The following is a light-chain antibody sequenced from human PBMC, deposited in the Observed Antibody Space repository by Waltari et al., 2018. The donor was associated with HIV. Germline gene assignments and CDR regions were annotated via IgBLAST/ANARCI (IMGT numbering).Light chain of an antibody. J-gene: IGLJ1*01. V-gene: IGLV1-40*01. CDR2: GNN. CDR3: QSWDDSLSGYV. Sequence: QSVLTQPPSLSGAPGQRVTISCPGSKSHTRAASAVQWYQPVPGTAPKPLIYGNNNRPSGVPGRFSGAKSDTSASLAITGLQAEDEADYYCQSWDDSLSGYVFGTGSKVTVL. CDR1: KSHTRAASA.